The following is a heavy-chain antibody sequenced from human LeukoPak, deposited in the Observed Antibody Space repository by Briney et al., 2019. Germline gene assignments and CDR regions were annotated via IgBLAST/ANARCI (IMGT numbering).Heavy chain of an antibody. J-gene: IGHJ4*02. CDR1: GGSIYRSYYY. CDR2: TYSTGNT. V-gene: IGHV4-39*01. D-gene: IGHD3-16*01. Sequence: SETLSLTCTVSGGSIYRSYYYWGWIRQPSGKGLEWIGSTYSTGNTYYNPSLQSRVAISVDTSKNQFSLRLSSVIAADTAVYYCARHPTLTSGGNFDYWGQGTLVTVSS. CDR3: ARHPTLTSGGNFDY.